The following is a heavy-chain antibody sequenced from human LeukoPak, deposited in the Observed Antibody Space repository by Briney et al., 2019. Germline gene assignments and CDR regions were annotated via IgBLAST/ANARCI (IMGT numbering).Heavy chain of an antibody. J-gene: IGHJ4*02. CDR2: INSDGSST. CDR1: GFTFSSYW. Sequence: GGSLRLSCAAPGFTFSSYWMHWVRQAPGKGLVWVSRINSDGSSTSYADSVKGRFTISRDNAKNTLYLQMNSLRAEDTAVYYCARDQFGTMAPSDWGQGTLVTVSS. D-gene: IGHD3-10*01. CDR3: ARDQFGTMAPSD. V-gene: IGHV3-74*01.